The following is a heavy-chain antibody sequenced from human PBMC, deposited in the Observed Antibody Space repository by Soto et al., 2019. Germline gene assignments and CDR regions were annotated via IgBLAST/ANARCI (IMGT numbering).Heavy chain of an antibody. CDR2: IYYSGST. CDR1: GGSVSSYY. J-gene: IGHJ4*02. Sequence: QVQLQESGPGLVKPSETLSLTCTVSGGSVSSYYWGWIRQPPGKGLEWIGYIYYSGSTKYNPSLKRRVTMSVDTSNNRFSLNVSSVTAADTAVYYCARHSNRNYGLYYFDFWGLGALVTVSS. D-gene: IGHD4-4*01. CDR3: ARHSNRNYGLYYFDF. V-gene: IGHV4-59*08.